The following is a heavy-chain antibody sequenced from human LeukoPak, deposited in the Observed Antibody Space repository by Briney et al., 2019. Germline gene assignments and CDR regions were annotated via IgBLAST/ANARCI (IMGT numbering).Heavy chain of an antibody. CDR2: IYPGDSDT. CDR1: GYSFTSYW. CDR3: ARLNDILTRGWFDP. V-gene: IGHV5-51*01. J-gene: IGHJ5*02. D-gene: IGHD3-9*01. Sequence: GESLKISCKGSGYSFTSYWIGWVRQMPGKGLEWMGIIYPGDSDTRYSPSFQGRVTISADKSISTAYLQWSSMKASDTAMYYCARLNDILTRGWFDPWGQGTLVTVSS.